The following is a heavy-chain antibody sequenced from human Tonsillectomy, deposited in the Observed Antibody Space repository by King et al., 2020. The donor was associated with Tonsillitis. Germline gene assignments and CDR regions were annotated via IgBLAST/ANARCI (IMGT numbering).Heavy chain of an antibody. Sequence: QLQESGPGLVKPSETLSLTCTVSGGSVSSGSYYWSWIRQPPGKGLEWIGYIYYSGSTNYNPSLKSRVTISVDTSKNQFSLKLSSVTAADTAVYYCARRPRYCSSTSCYGIDYWGQGTLVTVSS. CDR2: IYYSGST. D-gene: IGHD2-2*01. J-gene: IGHJ4*02. CDR3: ARRPRYCSSTSCYGIDY. V-gene: IGHV4-61*01. CDR1: GGSVSSGSYY.